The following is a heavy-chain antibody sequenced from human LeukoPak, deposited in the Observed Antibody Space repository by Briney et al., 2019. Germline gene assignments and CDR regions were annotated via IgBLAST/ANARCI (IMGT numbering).Heavy chain of an antibody. D-gene: IGHD2-21*01. CDR3: AKVIRRGYGMDV. CDR1: GFTFSSFG. J-gene: IGHJ6*02. CDR2: ISDSSSLT. V-gene: IGHV3-48*02. Sequence: SGGSLTLSCAASGFTFSSFGMNWVRQAPGKGMEWVSYISDSSSLTYYADSVKGRFTISRDNAKNSLSLQLNSLRDEDTAVYFCAKVIRRGYGMDVWGQGTTVTVSS.